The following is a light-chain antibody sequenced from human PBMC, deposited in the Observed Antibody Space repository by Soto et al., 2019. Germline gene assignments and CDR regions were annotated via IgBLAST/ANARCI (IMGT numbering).Light chain of an antibody. CDR3: CSYAGSSAVL. CDR2: EGN. Sequence: QSVLTQPASVSGSPGQSITISCTGPSSDVGSYSLVSWYQQHPGKAPQLMIYEGNQRPSGVSNRFSGSKSGNTASLTISGLQAEDEADYYCCSYAGSSAVLFGGGTKVTVL. V-gene: IGLV2-23*01. CDR1: SSDVGSYSL. J-gene: IGLJ2*01.